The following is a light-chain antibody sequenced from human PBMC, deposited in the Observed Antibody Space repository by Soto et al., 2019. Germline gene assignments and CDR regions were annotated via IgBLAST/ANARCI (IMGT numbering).Light chain of an antibody. Sequence: LTQPASVSGSPGQSITISCTGTSSDVGSYNLVSWCQQHPGKAPKLMIYEVSKRPSGVSNRFSGSKSGNTASLTISGLQAEDEADYYCGSYTSGNTLEVFGTGTKVTVL. V-gene: IGLV2-14*02. CDR1: SSDVGSYNL. CDR2: EVS. J-gene: IGLJ1*01. CDR3: GSYTSGNTLEV.